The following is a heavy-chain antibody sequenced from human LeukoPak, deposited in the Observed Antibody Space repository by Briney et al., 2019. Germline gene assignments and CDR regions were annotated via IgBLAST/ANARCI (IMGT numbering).Heavy chain of an antibody. D-gene: IGHD1-26*01. CDR3: ARGGSYHDY. V-gene: IGHV4-61*01. Sequence: SETLSLTCTVSGGSISSSSYYWSWIRQPPGKGLEWIGEINQSGRTNYNPSLKSRVTISVDTSKNQFSLKLSSVTAADTAVYYCARGGSYHDYWGQGTLVTVSS. CDR2: INQSGRT. CDR1: GGSISSSSYY. J-gene: IGHJ4*02.